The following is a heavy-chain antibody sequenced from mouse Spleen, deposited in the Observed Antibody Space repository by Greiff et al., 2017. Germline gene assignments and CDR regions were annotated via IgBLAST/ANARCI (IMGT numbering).Heavy chain of an antibody. D-gene: IGHD2-14*01. Sequence: EVQLMESGGGLVKPGGSLKLSCAASGFTFSDYGMHWVRQAPEKGLEWVAYISSGSSTIYYADTVKGRFTISRDNAKNTLFLQMTSLRSEDTAMYYCAGQDYYRYDYAMDYWGQGTSVTVSS. CDR1: GFTFSDYG. J-gene: IGHJ4*01. V-gene: IGHV5-17*01. CDR2: ISSGSSTI. CDR3: AGQDYYRYDYAMDY.